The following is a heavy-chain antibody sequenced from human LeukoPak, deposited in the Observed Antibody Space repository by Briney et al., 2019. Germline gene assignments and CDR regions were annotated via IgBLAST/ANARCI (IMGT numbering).Heavy chain of an antibody. Sequence: ASVKVSCKASGYTFTGYYMHWVRQAPGQGLEWMGWINPNSGGTNYAQKFQGRVTMTRDTSISTAYMELSRLRSDDTAVYYCASRVVVPAAMKYYYYMDVWGKGTTVTVSS. CDR3: ASRVVVPAAMKYYYYMDV. J-gene: IGHJ6*03. CDR2: INPNSGGT. CDR1: GYTFTGYY. D-gene: IGHD2-2*01. V-gene: IGHV1-2*02.